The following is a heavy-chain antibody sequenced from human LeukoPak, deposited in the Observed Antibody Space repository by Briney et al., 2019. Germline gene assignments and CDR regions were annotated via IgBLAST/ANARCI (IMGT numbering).Heavy chain of an antibody. CDR3: ARKFSNYYYYGMDV. CDR1: GFTVSSNY. CDR2: IYSGGST. J-gene: IGHJ6*02. V-gene: IGHV3-66*01. Sequence: GGSLRLSCAASGFTVSSNYMSWVRQAPGKGLEWVSVIYSGGSTYYADSVKGRFTISRDNSKNTLYLQMNSLRAEDTAVYYCARKFSNYYYYGMDVWGQGTTVTVSS. D-gene: IGHD4-4*01.